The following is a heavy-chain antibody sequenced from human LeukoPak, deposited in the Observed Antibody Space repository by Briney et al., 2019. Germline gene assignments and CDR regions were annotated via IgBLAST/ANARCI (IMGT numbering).Heavy chain of an antibody. CDR1: GFTFSNYW. V-gene: IGHV3-30*18. CDR3: AKDKQTSPYYYGMDV. Sequence: GGSLRLSCAASGFTFSNYWMSWVRQAPGKGLEWVAVISYDGSNKYYADSVKGRFTISRDNSKNTLCLQMNSLRAEDTAVYYCAKDKQTSPYYYGMDVWGQGTTVTVSS. J-gene: IGHJ6*02. CDR2: ISYDGSNK.